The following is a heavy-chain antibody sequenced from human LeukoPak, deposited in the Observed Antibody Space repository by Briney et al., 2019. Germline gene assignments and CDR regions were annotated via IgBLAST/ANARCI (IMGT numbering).Heavy chain of an antibody. CDR3: ARQRTVVTPEFFDY. V-gene: IGHV4-39*01. CDR2: ISYSGST. CDR1: GDSNSSSSYN. J-gene: IGHJ4*02. Sequence: SETLSLTCSVSGDSNSSSSYNWGWIRQPPGKGLEWIGSISYSGSTKYNPSLKSRITISVDTSKNHFSLKLNSVTAADTAIYYCARQRTVVTPEFFDYWGQGTLVIVSS. D-gene: IGHD4-23*01.